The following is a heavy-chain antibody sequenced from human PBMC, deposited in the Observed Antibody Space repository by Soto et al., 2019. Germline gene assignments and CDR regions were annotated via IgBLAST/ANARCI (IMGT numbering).Heavy chain of an antibody. CDR3: ARGEVVAATPSPYFDY. D-gene: IGHD2-15*01. CDR2: ISSSGSTI. V-gene: IGHV3-48*03. J-gene: IGHJ4*02. Sequence: PGGSLRLSCAASGFTFSSYEMNWVRQAPGKGLEWVSYISSSGSTIYYADSVKGRFTISRDNAKNSLYLQMNSLRAEDTAVYYCARGEVVAATPSPYFDYWRQGTPVPVSS. CDR1: GFTFSSYE.